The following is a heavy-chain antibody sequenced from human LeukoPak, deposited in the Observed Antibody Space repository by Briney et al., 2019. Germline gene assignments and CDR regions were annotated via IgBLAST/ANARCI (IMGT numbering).Heavy chain of an antibody. J-gene: IGHJ3*02. V-gene: IGHV4-4*07. Sequence: SETLSLTCTVSGGSISSYYWSWIRQPAGKGLEWIGRIYTSGSTNYNPSLKSRVTMSVDTSKNQFSLKLSSVTAADTAVYYCARDSIMITFGGVIVKGAFDIWGQGTMVTVSS. D-gene: IGHD3-16*02. CDR2: IYTSGST. CDR3: ARDSIMITFGGVIVKGAFDI. CDR1: GGSISSYY.